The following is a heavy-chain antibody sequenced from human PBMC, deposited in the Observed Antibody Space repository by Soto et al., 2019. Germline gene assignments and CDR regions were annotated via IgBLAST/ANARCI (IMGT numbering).Heavy chain of an antibody. CDR2: IYYSGNT. J-gene: IGHJ4*02. CDR3: ARAFKRYSSPPGPLEY. CDR1: GDSISSGDYY. Sequence: QVQLQESGPGLVKPSQTLSLTCTVSGDSISSGDYYWSWIRQPPGKGLEWIGYIYYSGNTYYNPSLKSRVSISVDTSKNQFSLKLSSVTAADTAVYYCARAFKRYSSPPGPLEYWGQGTLVTVSS. D-gene: IGHD6-13*01. V-gene: IGHV4-30-4*01.